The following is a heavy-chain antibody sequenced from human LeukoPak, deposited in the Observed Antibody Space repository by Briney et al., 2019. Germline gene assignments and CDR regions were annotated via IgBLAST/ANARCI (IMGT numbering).Heavy chain of an antibody. J-gene: IGHJ1*01. CDR2: RSYDGSNK. D-gene: IGHD5-18*01. Sequence: GGSLRLSCAASGFTFSSYAMSWVRQAPGKGLEWVAVRSYDGSNKYYADSVKGRFTISRDNSKNTLYLQMNSLRAEDTAVYYCAKDGALVDTAMVIAEYFHHWGQGTLVTVSS. V-gene: IGHV3-30*18. CDR1: GFTFSSYA. CDR3: AKDGALVDTAMVIAEYFHH.